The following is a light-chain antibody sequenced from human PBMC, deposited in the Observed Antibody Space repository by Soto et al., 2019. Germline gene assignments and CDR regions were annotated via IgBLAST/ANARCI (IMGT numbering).Light chain of an antibody. V-gene: IGKV3-20*01. J-gene: IGKJ1*01. CDR2: GAS. CDR3: QQYGSSPRT. CDR1: QSVDSTY. Sequence: EIVLTQSPGTLSLSPGERATLSCRASQSVDSTYLAWYQQKVGQAPRLLIYGASRRATDVPDRFSGSGSGTDFTLSISRLEPGDFAVYYCQQYGSSPRTFGQGTKVEIK.